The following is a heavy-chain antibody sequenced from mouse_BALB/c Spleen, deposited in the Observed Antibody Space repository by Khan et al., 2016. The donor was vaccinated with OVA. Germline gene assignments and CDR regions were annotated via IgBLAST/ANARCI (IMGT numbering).Heavy chain of an antibody. CDR2: IYHGSGST. CDR3: TRWSYWFAY. Sequence: LQQPGSELVRPGASVKLSCKASGYTFTSYWMHWVKQRPGQGLEWIGDIYHGSGSTNYDEKFKSKATLTVDTSSSTAYMQLSSLTSEDSAVYYCTRWSYWFAYWGQGTLVTVSA. CDR1: GYTFTSYW. V-gene: IGHV1S22*01. D-gene: IGHD2-12*01. J-gene: IGHJ3*01.